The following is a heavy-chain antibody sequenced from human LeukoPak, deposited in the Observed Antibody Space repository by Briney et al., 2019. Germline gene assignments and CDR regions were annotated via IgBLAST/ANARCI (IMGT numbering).Heavy chain of an antibody. V-gene: IGHV4-39*01. D-gene: IGHD3-10*01. CDR1: GGTISSSSYY. CDR2: IYYGGNT. J-gene: IGHJ6*03. CDR3: ARHPRTQSWFGETLHFYYYMDV. Sequence: SETLSLTCSVSGGTISSSSYYWGLIRQPPGKGLEWIGSIYYGGNTHYNPSLKSRVTISVDTSKNQFSLRLSSVTAADTAVYYCARHPRTQSWFGETLHFYYYMDVWGRGTTVTVSS.